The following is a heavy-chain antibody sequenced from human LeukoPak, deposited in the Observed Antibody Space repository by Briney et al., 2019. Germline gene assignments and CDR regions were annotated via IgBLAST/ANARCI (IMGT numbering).Heavy chain of an antibody. CDR2: ISGSGGST. CDR3: AKDPLSFYSGSWYNWFDP. V-gene: IGHV3-23*01. D-gene: IGHD6-13*01. Sequence: GGSLRLSCAASGFTFSSYAMSGVRQAPGKGLEWVSAISGSGGSTYYADSVKGRFTISRDNSKNTLYLQMNSLRAEDTAVYYCAKDPLSFYSGSWYNWFDPWGQGTLVTVSS. CDR1: GFTFSSYA. J-gene: IGHJ5*02.